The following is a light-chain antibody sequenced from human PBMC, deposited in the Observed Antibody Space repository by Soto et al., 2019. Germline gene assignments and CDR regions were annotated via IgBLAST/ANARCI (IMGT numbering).Light chain of an antibody. V-gene: IGKV3-20*01. CDR1: QSVSNNY. J-gene: IGKJ1*01. CDR2: GAS. Sequence: EIVLTQSPGTLSLSPGERATLSCRASQSVSNNYLAWYQQKPGQAPRLLIYGASSRATGIPDRFTGNGSGTDFTLTISRLEPEDFAVFYCQQYGSSPTWTFGQGTKVEI. CDR3: QQYGSSPTWT.